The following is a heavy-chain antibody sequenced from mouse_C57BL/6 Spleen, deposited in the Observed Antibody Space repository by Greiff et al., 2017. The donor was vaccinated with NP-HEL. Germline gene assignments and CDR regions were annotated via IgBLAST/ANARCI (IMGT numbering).Heavy chain of an antibody. Sequence: QVQLQQSGAELMKPGASVKLSCKATGYTFTGYWIEWVKQRPGHGLEWIGEILPGSGSTNYNEKFKGKATFTADTSSNTAYMQLSSLTTEDSAIYYCAREPSPYYYGSSYWYFDVWGTGTTVTVSS. V-gene: IGHV1-9*01. CDR2: ILPGSGST. CDR3: AREPSPYYYGSSYWYFDV. D-gene: IGHD1-1*01. CDR1: GYTFTGYW. J-gene: IGHJ1*03.